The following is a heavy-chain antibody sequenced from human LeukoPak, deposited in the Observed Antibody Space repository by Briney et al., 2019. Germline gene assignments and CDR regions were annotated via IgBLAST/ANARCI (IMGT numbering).Heavy chain of an antibody. CDR2: ISAYNGNT. CDR3: ARDHLSNGDIGVPGY. D-gene: IGHD2-15*01. V-gene: IGHV1-18*01. Sequence: GASVKVSCKASGYTFTSYGISWVRQAPGQGLEWMGWISAYNGNTNYAQKLQGRVTMTTDTSTSTAYMELRSLRSDDTAVYYCARDHLSNGDIGVPGYWGQGTLVTVSS. J-gene: IGHJ4*02. CDR1: GYTFTSYG.